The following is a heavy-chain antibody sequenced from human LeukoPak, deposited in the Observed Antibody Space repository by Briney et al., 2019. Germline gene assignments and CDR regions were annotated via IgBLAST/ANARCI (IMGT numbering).Heavy chain of an antibody. V-gene: IGHV4-4*07. CDR1: GGSISSYY. Sequence: PSETLSLTCTVSGGSISSYYWSWIRQPAGKGLEWIGRIYTSGSTNYNPSLKSRVTMSVDTSKNQFSLKLSSVTAADTAVYHCARESESYPLYGMDAWGQGTTVTVSS. CDR3: ARESESYPLYGMDA. CDR2: IYTSGST. J-gene: IGHJ6*02. D-gene: IGHD1-26*01.